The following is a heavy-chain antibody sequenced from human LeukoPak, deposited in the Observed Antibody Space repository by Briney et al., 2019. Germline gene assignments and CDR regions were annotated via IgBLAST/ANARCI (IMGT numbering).Heavy chain of an antibody. CDR1: GYAFTSYG. CDR2: ISAYNGNT. Sequence: ASVKVSCKASGYAFTSYGISWVRQAPGQGLEWMGWISAYNGNTNYAQKLQGRVTMTTDTSTSTAYMELRSLRSDDTAVYYCAAGNYYDSSGYYHLGYFDYWGQGALVTVSS. D-gene: IGHD3-22*01. J-gene: IGHJ4*02. V-gene: IGHV1-18*01. CDR3: AAGNYYDSSGYYHLGYFDY.